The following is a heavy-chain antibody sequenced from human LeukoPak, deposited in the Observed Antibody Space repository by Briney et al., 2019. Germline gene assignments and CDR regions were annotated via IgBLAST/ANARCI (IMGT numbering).Heavy chain of an antibody. CDR1: GYTFTSYA. J-gene: IGHJ4*02. CDR3: ARVHSSGYYYFDY. V-gene: IGHV1-3*01. Sequence: ASVKVSCKASGYTFTSYAMHWVRQAPGQRLEWMGWINAGNGNTKYSQKFQGRVTITRDTSASTAYMELSSLRSEDTAVYYCARVHSSGYYYFDYWGQGTLVTVSS. D-gene: IGHD3-22*01. CDR2: INAGNGNT.